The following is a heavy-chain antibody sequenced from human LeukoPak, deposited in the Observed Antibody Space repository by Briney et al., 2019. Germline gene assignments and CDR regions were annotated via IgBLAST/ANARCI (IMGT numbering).Heavy chain of an antibody. CDR2: IHRDGRT. CDR1: GVSISRSEW. Sequence: PSETLSLTCALSGVSISRSEWWIWVRQPPGQGLEWIGEIHRDGRTRYNPSLKSRVTMSMDYSKNQFSLSVTSVTAADTAIYYCGKTDIYFNPIDYWGPGSLVTVSS. V-gene: IGHV4-4*02. CDR3: GKTDIYFNPIDY. D-gene: IGHD3-9*01. J-gene: IGHJ4*02.